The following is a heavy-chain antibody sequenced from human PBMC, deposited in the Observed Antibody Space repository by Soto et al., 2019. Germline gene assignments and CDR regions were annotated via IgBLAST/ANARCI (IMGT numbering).Heavy chain of an antibody. Sequence: SETLSLTCTVSGGSISSGGYYWSWIRQHPGKGLEWIGYIYYSGSTYYNPSLKSRVTISVDTSKNQFSLKLSSVAAADTAVYYCARSDQLLYYYYGMDVWGQGTTVTVSS. J-gene: IGHJ6*02. CDR3: ARSDQLLYYYYGMDV. D-gene: IGHD2-2*01. V-gene: IGHV4-31*03. CDR2: IYYSGST. CDR1: GGSISSGGYY.